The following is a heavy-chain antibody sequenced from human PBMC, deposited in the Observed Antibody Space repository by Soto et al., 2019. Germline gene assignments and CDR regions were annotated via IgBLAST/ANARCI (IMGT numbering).Heavy chain of an antibody. J-gene: IGHJ1*01. CDR3: ARLDYYDSSGYYYGGFQN. D-gene: IGHD3-22*01. CDR2: IDPSDSYT. CDR1: GYSFTSYW. Sequence: GESLKISCKGSGYSFTSYWISWVRQMPGKGLEWMGRIDPSDSYTNYSPSFQGHVTISADKSISTAYLQWSSLKASDTAMYYCARLDYYDSSGYYYGGFQNWGQGTLVTVSS. V-gene: IGHV5-10-1*01.